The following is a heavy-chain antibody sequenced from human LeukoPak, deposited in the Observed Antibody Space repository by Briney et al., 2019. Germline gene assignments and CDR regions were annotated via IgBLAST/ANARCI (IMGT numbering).Heavy chain of an antibody. CDR1: GGTFSSYA. CDR3: ARKGYYDILTGHHYYGMDV. CDR2: IIPIFGTA. D-gene: IGHD3-9*01. V-gene: IGHV1-69*13. J-gene: IGHJ6*04. Sequence: ASVKVSCKASGGTFSSYAISWVRQAPGQGLEWMGGIIPIFGTANYAQKFQGRVTITADESTSTAYMELSSLRSEDTAVYHCARKGYYDILTGHHYYGMDVWGKGTTVTVSS.